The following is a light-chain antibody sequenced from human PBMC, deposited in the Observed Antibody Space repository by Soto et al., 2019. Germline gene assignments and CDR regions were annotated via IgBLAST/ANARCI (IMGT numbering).Light chain of an antibody. Sequence: QSALTQPASVSGSPGQSITISCTGTSSDVGGYNYVSWYQQHPGKAPKLMIYDVSNRPSGVSNRFSGSKSGNTASLTISGLQAEEQAYYYRRSYTSSRTPMVFRGGDKLTVL. V-gene: IGLV2-14*01. CDR3: RSYTSSRTPMV. J-gene: IGLJ2*01. CDR2: DVS. CDR1: SSDVGGYNY.